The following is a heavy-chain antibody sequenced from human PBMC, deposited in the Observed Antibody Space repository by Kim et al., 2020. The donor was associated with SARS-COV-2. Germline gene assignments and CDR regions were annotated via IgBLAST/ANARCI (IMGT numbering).Heavy chain of an antibody. CDR2: ISSSSSTI. J-gene: IGHJ4*02. V-gene: IGHV3-48*02. CDR3: ARATYYYDRHFDY. D-gene: IGHD3-22*01. Sequence: GGSLRLSCAASGFTFRSYSMNWVHQAPGKGLEWVSYISSSSSTIHYADSVKGRFTISRDNAKNSLYLQMNSLRDEDTAVYYCARATYYYDRHFDYWGQGTLVTVSS. CDR1: GFTFRSYS.